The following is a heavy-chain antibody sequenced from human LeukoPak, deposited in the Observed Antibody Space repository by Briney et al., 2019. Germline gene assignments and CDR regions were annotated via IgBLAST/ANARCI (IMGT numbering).Heavy chain of an antibody. CDR1: GFSLNTLGAG. D-gene: IGHD3-10*01. CDR2: IFWDDDK. CDR3: AHTHYYGSGLDH. V-gene: IGHV2-5*02. J-gene: IGHJ5*02. Sequence: SGPTLVNPTQTLTLTCTFSGFSLNTLGAGVAWIRQPPGKALEWLALIFWDDDKRYSPSLKSRLTLTKDTSKSQVVLTMTHMDPVDTGTYYCAHTHYYGSGLDHWGQGTLVTVFS.